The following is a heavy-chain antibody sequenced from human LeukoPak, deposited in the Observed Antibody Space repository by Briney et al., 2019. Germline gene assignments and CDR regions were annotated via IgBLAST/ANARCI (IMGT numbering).Heavy chain of an antibody. J-gene: IGHJ3*01. V-gene: IGHV1-18*01. D-gene: IGHD3-9*01. Sequence: ASVKVSCKASGYTFTSYGISWVRQAPGQGLEWMGWISAYNGNTNYAQKLQGRVTMTTDTSTSTVYMELRSLRSDDTAVYYCAILVGVLTGPDAFDVWGQGTMVTVSS. CDR3: AILVGVLTGPDAFDV. CDR1: GYTFTSYG. CDR2: ISAYNGNT.